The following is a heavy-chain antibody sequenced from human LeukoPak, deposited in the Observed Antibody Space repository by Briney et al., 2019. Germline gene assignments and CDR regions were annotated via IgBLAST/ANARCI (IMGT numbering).Heavy chain of an antibody. CDR1: GFTFSSCA. CDR2: IYYSGST. Sequence: GSLRLSCAASGFTFSSCAMSWVRQPPGKGLEWIGSIYYSGSTYYNPSLKSRVTISVDTSKNQFSLKLSSVTAADTAVYYCARHYYGSGSYYKGTSLFDYWGQGTLVTVSS. CDR3: ARHYYGSGSYYKGTSLFDY. J-gene: IGHJ4*02. D-gene: IGHD3-10*01. V-gene: IGHV4-39*01.